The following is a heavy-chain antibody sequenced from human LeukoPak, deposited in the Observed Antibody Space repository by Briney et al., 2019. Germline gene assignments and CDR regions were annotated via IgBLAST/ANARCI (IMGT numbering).Heavy chain of an antibody. J-gene: IGHJ4*02. Sequence: ASVKVSCKASGYTFTSYDINWVRQATGQGLEWMGWMNPNSGNTGYAQKFQGRVIMTRNTSISTAYMELSSLRSEDTAVYYCARRPSKYYDILTGYYTSEFDYWGQGTLVTVSS. CDR3: ARRPSKYYDILTGYYTSEFDY. V-gene: IGHV1-8*01. CDR2: MNPNSGNT. D-gene: IGHD3-9*01. CDR1: GYTFTSYD.